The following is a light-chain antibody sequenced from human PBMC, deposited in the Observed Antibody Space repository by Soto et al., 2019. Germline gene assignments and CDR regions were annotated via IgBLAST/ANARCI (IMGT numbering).Light chain of an antibody. CDR2: EVR. Sequence: QSALTQPASVSGSPGQSITIACTGTNRDVGSYNLVSWYQQRPGEAPKLIISEVRNRPSGISYPFTGSKSGNTASLTISGLQAEDEADYYCSSYTTTSTLVFGGGTKLTVL. CDR3: SSYTTTSTLV. V-gene: IGLV2-14*01. J-gene: IGLJ3*02. CDR1: NRDVGSYNL.